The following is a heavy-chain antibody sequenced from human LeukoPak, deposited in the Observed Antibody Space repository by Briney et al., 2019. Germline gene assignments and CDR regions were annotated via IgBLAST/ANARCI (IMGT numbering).Heavy chain of an antibody. J-gene: IGHJ4*02. CDR1: GYTFTSYG. V-gene: IGHV1-18*04. CDR3: VRDPHFDWLPSDY. Sequence: GASVKLSCTASGYTFTSYGISWVRQAPGKGLEWMGWISAYNGSTNYAQTLQGRVTMTTDTSTSTAYMELRSLRSDDTAVYYCVRDPHFDWLPSDYWGQGALVTVSS. D-gene: IGHD3-9*01. CDR2: ISAYNGST.